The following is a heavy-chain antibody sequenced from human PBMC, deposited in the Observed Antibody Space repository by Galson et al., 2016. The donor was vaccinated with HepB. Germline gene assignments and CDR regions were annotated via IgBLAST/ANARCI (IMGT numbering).Heavy chain of an antibody. CDR2: IRSSSDLI. Sequence: SLRLSCAASGFTFSRYSMNWVRRAPGKGLEWVSYIRSSSDLIYYADSVKGRFTISRDNAKNSVYLQMNSLRDEDTAVYYCAREYGGHYYGSGSLDWGQGTLVTVSS. D-gene: IGHD3-10*01. CDR3: AREYGGHYYGSGSLD. CDR1: GFTFSRYS. J-gene: IGHJ4*02. V-gene: IGHV3-48*02.